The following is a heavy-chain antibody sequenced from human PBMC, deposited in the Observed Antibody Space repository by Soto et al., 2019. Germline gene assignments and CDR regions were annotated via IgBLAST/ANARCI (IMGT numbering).Heavy chain of an antibody. CDR1: GFTFSSYS. J-gene: IGHJ3*02. D-gene: IGHD6-19*01. CDR2: ISSSSSTI. V-gene: IGHV3-48*02. Sequence: EVQLVESGGGLVQPGGSLRLSCAASGFTFSSYSMNWVRQAPGKGLEWVSYISSSSSTIYYADSVKGRFTISRDNAKNSLYLQMNSLRDEDTAVYYCASQWLVRGANAFDIWGQGTMVTVSS. CDR3: ASQWLVRGANAFDI.